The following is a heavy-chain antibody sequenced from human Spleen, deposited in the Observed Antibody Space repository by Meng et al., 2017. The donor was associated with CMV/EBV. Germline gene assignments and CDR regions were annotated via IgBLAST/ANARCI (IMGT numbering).Heavy chain of an antibody. Sequence: GGSLRLSCAASGFSFDDYAMHWVRQAPGKGLEWVSGISWNSGTIAYAGSVKGRFTLSRDNAKNSLYLQMNSLRAEDTAVYYCAKEGLRFDPWGQGTLVTVSS. CDR3: AKEGLRFDP. J-gene: IGHJ5*02. CDR2: ISWNSGTI. V-gene: IGHV3-9*01. CDR1: GFSFDDYA.